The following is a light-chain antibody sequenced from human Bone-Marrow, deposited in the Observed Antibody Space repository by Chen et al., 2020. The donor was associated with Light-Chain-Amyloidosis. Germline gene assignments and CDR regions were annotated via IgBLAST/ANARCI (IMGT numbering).Light chain of an antibody. CDR1: SSNIGINY. CDR2: RNN. Sequence: QSVLTQPLSASGTPGQRVTISCSGASSNIGINYVYWYQHFPGAAPNLLIHRNNQRPSGLSGRLTASICLTSSFLAMSEVRPELGAAENCASWYGSGGDYVFGTGTKDIDL. V-gene: IGLV1-47*01. J-gene: IGLJ1*01. CDR3: ASWYGSGGDYV.